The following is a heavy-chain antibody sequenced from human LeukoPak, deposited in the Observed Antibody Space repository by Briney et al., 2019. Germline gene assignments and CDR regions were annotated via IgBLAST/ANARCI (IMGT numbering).Heavy chain of an antibody. CDR3: ARGYYDSSGYAFDY. J-gene: IGHJ4*02. V-gene: IGHV4-39*07. CDR1: GGSISSSSYY. D-gene: IGHD3-22*01. CDR2: IYYSGST. Sequence: SETLSLTCTVSGGSISSSSYYWGWIRQPPGKGLEWTGSIYYSGSTYYNPSLKSRVTISVDTSKNQFSLKLSSVTAADTAVYYCARGYYDSSGYAFDYWGQGTLVTVSS.